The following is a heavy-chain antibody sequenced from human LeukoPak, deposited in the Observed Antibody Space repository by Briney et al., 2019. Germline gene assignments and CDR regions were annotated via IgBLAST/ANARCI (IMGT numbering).Heavy chain of an antibody. V-gene: IGHV4-34*01. CDR3: ARGLYQLLWSYYFDY. CDR1: GGSFGGYY. CDR2: INHSGST. Sequence: PSETLSLTCAVYGGSFGGYYWSWIRQPPGKGLEWIGEINHSGSTNYNPSLKSRVTISVDTSKNQFSLKLSSVTAADTAVYYCARGLYQLLWSYYFDYWGQGTLVTVSS. D-gene: IGHD2-2*01. J-gene: IGHJ4*02.